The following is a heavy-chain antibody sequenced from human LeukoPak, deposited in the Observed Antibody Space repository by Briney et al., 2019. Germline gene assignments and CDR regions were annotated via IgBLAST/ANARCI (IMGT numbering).Heavy chain of an antibody. CDR3: ARDEAIAAAGTLGFDY. D-gene: IGHD6-13*01. J-gene: IGHJ4*02. V-gene: IGHV3-48*04. CDR1: GFTFSSYA. CDR2: ISSSGSTI. Sequence: SGGSLRLSSAASGFTFSSYAMSWVRQAPGKGLEWVSYISSSGSTIYYADSVKGRFTISRDNAKNSLYLQMNSLRAEDTAVYYCARDEAIAAAGTLGFDYWGQGTLVTVSS.